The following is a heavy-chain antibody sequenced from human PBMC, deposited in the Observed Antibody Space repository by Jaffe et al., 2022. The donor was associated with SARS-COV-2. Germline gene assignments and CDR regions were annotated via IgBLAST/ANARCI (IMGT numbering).Heavy chain of an antibody. CDR1: GFTFSSYG. Sequence: QVQLVESGGGVVQPGRSLRLSCAASGFTFSSYGMHWVRQAPGKGLEWVAVIWYDGSNKYYADSVKGRFTISRDNSKNTLYLQMNSLRAEDTAVYYCARDPPPTLVLHYYYGMDVWGQGTTVTVSS. V-gene: IGHV3-33*01. D-gene: IGHD3-10*01. CDR2: IWYDGSNK. J-gene: IGHJ6*02. CDR3: ARDPPPTLVLHYYYGMDV.